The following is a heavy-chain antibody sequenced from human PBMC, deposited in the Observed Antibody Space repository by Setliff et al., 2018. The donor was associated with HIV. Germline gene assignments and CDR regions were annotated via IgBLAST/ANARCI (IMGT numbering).Heavy chain of an antibody. D-gene: IGHD2-21*02. V-gene: IGHV4-34*01. CDR2: ISHSGST. Sequence: ETLSLTCAVYGGSFSGHYWSWIRQTPGKGLEWIGDISHSGSTNYNPSLKSRVTISVDTSKNQFSLRLTSATAADTAVYFCARGSRSPLVNKFRVTPAFDYWGQGTLVTVSS. CDR3: ARGSRSPLVNKFRVTPAFDY. J-gene: IGHJ4*01. CDR1: GGSFSGHY.